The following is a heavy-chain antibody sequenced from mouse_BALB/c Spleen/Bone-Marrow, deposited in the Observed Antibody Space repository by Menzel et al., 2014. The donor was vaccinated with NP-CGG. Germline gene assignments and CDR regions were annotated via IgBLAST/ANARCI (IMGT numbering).Heavy chain of an antibody. V-gene: IGHV14-3*02. D-gene: IGHD1-2*01. CDR3: ARYCYGYYFDS. CDR2: IDPANGNT. Sequence: VQLQQSGAELVKPGASVKLSCTASGFNFKDTYMHWVKQRPEQGLEWIGKIDPANGNTKYDPKFQGKATITADTSSNTAYLQLSRRTSEDAAVDYCARYCYGYYFDSWGQGTTLTVSS. J-gene: IGHJ2*01. CDR1: GFNFKDTY.